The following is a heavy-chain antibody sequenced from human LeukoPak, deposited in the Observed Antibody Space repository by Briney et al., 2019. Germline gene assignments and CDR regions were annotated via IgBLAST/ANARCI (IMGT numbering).Heavy chain of an antibody. CDR1: GFTFSSYA. J-gene: IGHJ4*02. CDR2: ISGSGGST. Sequence: GGSLRLSCAASGFTFSSYAMSWVRQAPGKGLEWVSAISGSGGSTYYADSVKGRFTISRDNSRNTLYLQMNSLRAEDTAVYYCAKGEYSSSGAFDYWGQGTLVTVSS. D-gene: IGHD6-6*01. V-gene: IGHV3-23*01. CDR3: AKGEYSSSGAFDY.